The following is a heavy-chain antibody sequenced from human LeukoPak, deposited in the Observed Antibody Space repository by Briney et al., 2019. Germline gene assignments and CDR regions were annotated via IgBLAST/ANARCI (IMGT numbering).Heavy chain of an antibody. J-gene: IGHJ4*02. CDR2: ISAYNGNT. Sequence: ASVKVSCKASGHTFTSYGISWVRQAPGQGLEWMGWISAYNGNTNYAQKLQGRVTMTTDTSTSTAYMELRSLRSDDTAVYYCARRRAGPGIAAAGNVGYFDYWGQGTLVTVSS. D-gene: IGHD6-13*01. CDR1: GHTFTSYG. CDR3: ARRRAGPGIAAAGNVGYFDY. V-gene: IGHV1-18*01.